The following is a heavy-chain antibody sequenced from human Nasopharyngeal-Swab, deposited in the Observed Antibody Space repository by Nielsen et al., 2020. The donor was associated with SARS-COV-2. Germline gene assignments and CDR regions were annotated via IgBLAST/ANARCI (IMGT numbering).Heavy chain of an antibody. Sequence: ASVKVSCKASGYTFTSYAMNWVRQAPGQGLEWMGWINTNTGNPTYAQGFTGRFVFSLDTSVSTAYLQISSLKAGDTAVYYCARGSGWNDLGWFDPWGQGTLVTVSS. J-gene: IGHJ5*02. CDR2: INTNTGNP. V-gene: IGHV7-4-1*02. D-gene: IGHD1-1*01. CDR3: ARGSGWNDLGWFDP. CDR1: GYTFTSYA.